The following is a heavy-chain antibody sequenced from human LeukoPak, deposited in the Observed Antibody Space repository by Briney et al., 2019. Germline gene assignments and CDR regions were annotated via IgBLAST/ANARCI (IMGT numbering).Heavy chain of an antibody. CDR1: GFIFNRYA. Sequence: GGSLRLSCEASGFIFNRYAMNWVRQAPGKGLEWVSGINGGGDSTYYADSVKGRFIISRDSSKNTLYLQMNSLRAEDTAVYYCAKRRDAFDIWGQGTMVTVSS. V-gene: IGHV3-23*01. CDR2: INGGGDST. CDR3: AKRRDAFDI. J-gene: IGHJ3*02.